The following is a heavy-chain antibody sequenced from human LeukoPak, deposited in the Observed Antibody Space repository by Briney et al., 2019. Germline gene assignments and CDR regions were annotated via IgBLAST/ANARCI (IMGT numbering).Heavy chain of an antibody. CDR1: GVTFSNHA. CDR2: ITGSGGST. D-gene: IGHD3-10*01. J-gene: IGHJ4*02. CDR3: ARERVRGQYYFDF. Sequence: GGSLRLSCAASGVTFSNHAMSWVRQAPGKGLEWVSGITGSGGSTYHAESVKGRFTISRDDAKNTLYLQMNSLRVEDTALYYCARERVRGQYYFDFWGQGTLVTVSS. V-gene: IGHV3-23*01.